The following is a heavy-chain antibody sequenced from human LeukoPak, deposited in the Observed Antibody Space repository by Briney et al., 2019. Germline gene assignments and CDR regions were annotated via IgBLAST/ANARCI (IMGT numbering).Heavy chain of an antibody. V-gene: IGHV4-34*01. J-gene: IGHJ6*02. CDR1: GGSMSSYY. Sequence: PSETLSLTCTVSGGSMSSYYWSWIRQPPGKGLEWIGEINHSGSTNYNPSLKSRVTISVDTSKNQFSLKLSSVTAADTAVYYCARGRDPRYSYGPFPPPGTYGMDVWGQGTTVTVSS. D-gene: IGHD5-18*01. CDR2: INHSGST. CDR3: ARGRDPRYSYGPFPPPGTYGMDV.